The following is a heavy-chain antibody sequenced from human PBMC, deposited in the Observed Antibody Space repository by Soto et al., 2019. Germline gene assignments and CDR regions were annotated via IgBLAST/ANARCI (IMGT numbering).Heavy chain of an antibody. J-gene: IGHJ4*02. CDR1: GGSISSSSYY. D-gene: IGHD5-12*01. CDR2: IYYSGST. CDR3: ARHYGEMATPDY. Sequence: QLQLQESGPGLVKPSETLSLTCTVSGGSISSSSYYWGWIRQPPGKGLEWIGSIYYSGSTYYNPSLKSRVTISVDTSKNQFSLKLSSVTAADTAVYYCARHYGEMATPDYWGQGTLVTVSS. V-gene: IGHV4-39*01.